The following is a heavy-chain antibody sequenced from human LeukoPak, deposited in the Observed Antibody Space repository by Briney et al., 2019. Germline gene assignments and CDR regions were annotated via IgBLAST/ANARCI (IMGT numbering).Heavy chain of an antibody. CDR1: GFPFRSYG. D-gene: IGHD3-22*01. J-gene: IGHJ4*02. V-gene: IGHV3-30*02. CDR3: ATGSGYYYDH. Sequence: GGSLRLSCAASGFPFRSYGMHWVRQAPGKGLEWVAVAHDDGSNQYYADSVKGRFTIIKDNSKNTLYVQMNSLRVDDTAVYFCATGSGYYYDHWGQGTLVTVSS. CDR2: AHDDGSNQ.